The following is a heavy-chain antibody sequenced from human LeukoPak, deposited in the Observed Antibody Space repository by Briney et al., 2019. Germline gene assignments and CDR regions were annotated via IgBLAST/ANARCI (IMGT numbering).Heavy chain of an antibody. J-gene: IGHJ3*02. D-gene: IGHD2-21*01. CDR1: RFTFNIYV. CDR2: INGGGGSK. CDR3: ARRASIVVPVWGAFEI. V-gene: IGHV3-23*01. Sequence: GPSLRLSCEASRFTFNIYVMGWVRQAPGKGLEWVSGINGGGGSKYYIACVNVQFAISRDNSQNAVFLHRNSRRAEQTAVYYCARRASIVVPVWGAFEIWGQGTMVTVSS.